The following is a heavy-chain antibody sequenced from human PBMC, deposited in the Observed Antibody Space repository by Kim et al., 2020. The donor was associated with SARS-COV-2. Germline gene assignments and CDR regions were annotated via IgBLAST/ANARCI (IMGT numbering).Heavy chain of an antibody. J-gene: IGHJ5*02. CDR3: ASTITGSFDWFDP. V-gene: IGHV4-39*01. D-gene: IGHD1-20*01. Sequence: SETLSLTCTVSGGSISSSSDYWGWIRQPPGKGLEWIGTIYYSGSTYYNPSLKSRVTIYVDTSKNQFSLKLSSVTAADTAVYYCASTITGSFDWFDPWGQGTLVTVSS. CDR1: GGSISSSSDY. CDR2: IYYSGST.